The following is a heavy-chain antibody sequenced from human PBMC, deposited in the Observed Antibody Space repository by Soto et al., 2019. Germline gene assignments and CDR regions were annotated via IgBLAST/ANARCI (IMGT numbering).Heavy chain of an antibody. CDR2: VSGGGIT. D-gene: IGHD3-16*01. CDR1: GFTFSSHD. V-gene: IGHV3-23*01. Sequence: EVQLLESGGGLVQPGGSLRLSCSASGFTFSSHDMIWVRQAPGKGLEWVSGVSGGGITSYADSEKGRFTISSDKSRNSLSLQMNSLRVEDTAVYFCVKGFWGDYWGQGTLVTVSS. CDR3: VKGFWGDY. J-gene: IGHJ4*02.